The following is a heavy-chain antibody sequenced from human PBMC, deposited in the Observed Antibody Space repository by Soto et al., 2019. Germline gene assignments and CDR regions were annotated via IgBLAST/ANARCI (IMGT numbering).Heavy chain of an antibody. J-gene: IGHJ3*02. Sequence: EVQILESGGGLVQPGGSLRLSCAASGFTFSSYAMYWVRQAPGKGLAWVSGISDSGTGTYYADSVKGRFTISRDNSKNTVYLQMKSLRAEDTAVXYCAKDHTVVIRDAFDIWGQGTMVNVSS. V-gene: IGHV3-23*01. D-gene: IGHD3-22*01. CDR2: ISDSGTGT. CDR3: AKDHTVVIRDAFDI. CDR1: GFTFSSYA.